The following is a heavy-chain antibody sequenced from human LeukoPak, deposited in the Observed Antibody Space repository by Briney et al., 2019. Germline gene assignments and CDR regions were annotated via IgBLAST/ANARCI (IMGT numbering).Heavy chain of an antibody. J-gene: IGHJ4*02. CDR2: ISGSGGST. CDR1: GFTFSSYA. CDR3: AKGRCSSTSCSVDY. D-gene: IGHD2-2*01. Sequence: GGSLRLSCAASGFTFSSYAMSWVRQAPGKGLEWVSAISGSGGSTYYADSVKGRFTISRDNSKNTLYLQMNSLRAEDTAVYYCAKGRCSSTSCSVDYWGQGTLVTVS. V-gene: IGHV3-23*01.